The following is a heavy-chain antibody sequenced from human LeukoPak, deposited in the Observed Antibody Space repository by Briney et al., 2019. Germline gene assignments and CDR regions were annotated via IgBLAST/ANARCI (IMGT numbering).Heavy chain of an antibody. CDR3: ARESTYYDFWSGSRPFDY. CDR1: GGSISSSSYY. D-gene: IGHD3-3*01. CDR2: IYYSGST. Sequence: KPSETLSLTCTVSGGSISSSSYYWGWIRQPPGKGLEWIGYIYYSGSTNYNPSLKSRVTISVDTSKNQFSLKLSSVTAADTAVYYCARESTYYDFWSGSRPFDYWGQGTLVTVSS. V-gene: IGHV4-61*01. J-gene: IGHJ4*02.